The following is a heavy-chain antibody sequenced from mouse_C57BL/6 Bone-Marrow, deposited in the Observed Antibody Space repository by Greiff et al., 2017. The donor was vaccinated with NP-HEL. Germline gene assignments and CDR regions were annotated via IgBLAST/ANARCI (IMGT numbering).Heavy chain of an antibody. D-gene: IGHD2-4*01. J-gene: IGHJ1*03. CDR1: GFNIKDDY. V-gene: IGHV14-4*01. CDR2: IDPENGDT. Sequence: EVQLQQSGAELVRPGASVKLSCTASGFNIKDDYMHWVKQRPEQGLEWIGWIDPENGDTEYASKFQGKATITADTSSNTAYLQLSSLTSEDTAVYYCSCYDYPYWYFDVWGTGTTVTVSS. CDR3: SCYDYPYWYFDV.